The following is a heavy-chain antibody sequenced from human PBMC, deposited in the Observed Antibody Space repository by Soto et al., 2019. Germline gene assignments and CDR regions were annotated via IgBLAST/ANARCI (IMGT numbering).Heavy chain of an antibody. Sequence: LSLTCTVSGASISGFYWSWIRKSARKGLEWIGRIYATGTTDYNPSLKSRVMMSVDTSKKQFSLKLRSVTAADTAVYYCVRDGTKTLRDWFDPWGQGISVTVSS. CDR2: IYATGTT. J-gene: IGHJ5*02. CDR3: VRDGTKTLRDWFDP. D-gene: IGHD1-1*01. V-gene: IGHV4-4*07. CDR1: GASISGFY.